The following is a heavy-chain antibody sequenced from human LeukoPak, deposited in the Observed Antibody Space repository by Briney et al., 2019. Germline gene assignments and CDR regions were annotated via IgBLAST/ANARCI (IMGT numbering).Heavy chain of an antibody. CDR3: ARDMSIAARTVAFDI. CDR2: IIPVFGTA. J-gene: IGHJ3*02. V-gene: IGHV1-69*05. Sequence: ASVKVSCKASGYTFTGYYMHWVRQAPGQGLEWMGRIIPVFGTANYAQKFQGRVTITTDESTSTAYMELSSLRSEDTAVYYCARDMSIAARTVAFDIWGQGTMVTVSS. CDR1: GYTFTGYY. D-gene: IGHD6-6*01.